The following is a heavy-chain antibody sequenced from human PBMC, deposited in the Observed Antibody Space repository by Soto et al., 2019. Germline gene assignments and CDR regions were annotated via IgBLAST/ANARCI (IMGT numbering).Heavy chain of an antibody. CDR2: IYTSGST. CDR1: GGSISSYY. CDR3: ARDLKFGQADY. D-gene: IGHD3-10*01. V-gene: IGHV4-4*07. J-gene: IGHJ4*02. Sequence: TLSLSCTVSGGSISSYYWTWIRQPSGKGLEWIGRIYTSGSTNYNPSLKSRVTMSVDTSKNQFSLKLSSVTAADTAVYYCARDLKFGQADYWGQGSQVTVSS.